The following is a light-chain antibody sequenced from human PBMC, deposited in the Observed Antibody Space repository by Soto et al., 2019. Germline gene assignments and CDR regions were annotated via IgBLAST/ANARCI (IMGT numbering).Light chain of an antibody. J-gene: IGKJ4*01. CDR2: ATS. CDR3: HKYGPSPLT. Sequence: EIVLTQSPGTLSLSPGERATLSCRASQSVSSRDLAWYQQKPGQAPRLLIYATSSRAAGIPDRFSGSGSGTDFTLTISRLEPEDFAVYYCHKYGPSPLTFGGGTKVEI. V-gene: IGKV3-20*01. CDR1: QSVSSRD.